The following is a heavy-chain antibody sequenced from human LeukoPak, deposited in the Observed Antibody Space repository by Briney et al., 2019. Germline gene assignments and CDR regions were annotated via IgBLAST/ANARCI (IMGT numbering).Heavy chain of an antibody. CDR1: GFTFSSYA. CDR3: AKDYSSGWYSDYFDY. V-gene: IGHV3-23*01. Sequence: AGGSLRLSCAASGFTFSSYAMSWVRQAPGKGLEWVSAISGSGGSTYYADPVKGRFTISRDNSKNTLYLQMNSLRAEDTAVYYCAKDYSSGWYSDYFDYWGQGTLVTVSS. J-gene: IGHJ4*02. CDR2: ISGSGGST. D-gene: IGHD6-19*01.